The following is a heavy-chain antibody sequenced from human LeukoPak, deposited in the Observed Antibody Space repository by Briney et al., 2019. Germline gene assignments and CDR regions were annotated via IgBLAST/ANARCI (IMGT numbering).Heavy chain of an antibody. CDR1: GFTFSNYG. CDR3: AREGPRGNSQFDY. Sequence: PGGSQRLSCAASGFTFSNYGMHWVRQAPGKGLEWVALIWYDGTNKYYTDSVRGRFTISRENTQNTLYLQMNSLRVEDTALYYCAREGPRGNSQFDYWGQGTLVTVSS. D-gene: IGHD2/OR15-2a*01. CDR2: IWYDGTNK. J-gene: IGHJ4*02. V-gene: IGHV3-33*01.